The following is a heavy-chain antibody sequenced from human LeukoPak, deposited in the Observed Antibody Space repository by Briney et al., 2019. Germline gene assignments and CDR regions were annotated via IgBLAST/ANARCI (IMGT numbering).Heavy chain of an antibody. CDR1: GFSFRDHW. CDR2: IKTDGSET. Sequence: GGSLRLSCAASGFSFRDHWMDWVRQAPGKGLEWVGHIKTDGSETYYLDSLKGRISISRDNTNNALYLQMNSLRVEDTAIYYCVKNDGWFHLAQWGQGTLVTVSS. CDR3: VKNDGWFHLAQ. V-gene: IGHV3-7*03. D-gene: IGHD6-19*01. J-gene: IGHJ4*02.